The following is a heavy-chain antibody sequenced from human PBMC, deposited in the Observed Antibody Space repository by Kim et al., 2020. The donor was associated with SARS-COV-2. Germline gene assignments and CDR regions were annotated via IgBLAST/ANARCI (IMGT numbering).Heavy chain of an antibody. CDR2: IYYSGST. CDR3: ARGLGGFLEWFRRIDY. D-gene: IGHD3-3*01. CDR1: GGSVSSGSYY. J-gene: IGHJ4*02. Sequence: SETLSLTCTVSGGSVSSGSYYWSWIRQPPGKGLEWIGYIYYSGSTNYNPSLKSRVTISVDTSKNQFSLKLSSVTAADTAVYYCARGLGGFLEWFRRIDYWGQGTLVTVSS. V-gene: IGHV4-61*01.